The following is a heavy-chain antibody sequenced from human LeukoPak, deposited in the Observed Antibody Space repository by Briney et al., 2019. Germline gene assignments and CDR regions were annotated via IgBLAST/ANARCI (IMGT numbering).Heavy chain of an antibody. CDR2: ISYDGTDK. CDR3: AKSLSGWWTPGLDY. J-gene: IGHJ4*02. D-gene: IGHD6-13*01. V-gene: IGHV3-30*18. CDR1: G. Sequence: GINWVRQAPGKGLERGAVISYDGTDKYYTDSVKGRFTIPRDRSTNTVSLEMNSLRPEDTAVYYCAKSLSGWWTPGLDYLGQGTLVTVSS.